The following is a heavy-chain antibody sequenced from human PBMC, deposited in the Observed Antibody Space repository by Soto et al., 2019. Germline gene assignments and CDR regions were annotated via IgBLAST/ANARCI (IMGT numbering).Heavy chain of an antibody. CDR1: GYTFTSYG. V-gene: IGHV1-18*01. Sequence: QVQLVQSGAEVKKPGASVKVSCKASGYTFTSYGISWVRQGPGQGLEWMGWISAYNGNTKYAQKFQGRVTMTTATSTSTAYMELRSLRADDTAVYSCARPITLTSGGVIVINYFAYWGQGTLVTVAS. D-gene: IGHD3-16*02. CDR3: ARPITLTSGGVIVINYFAY. J-gene: IGHJ4*02. CDR2: ISAYNGNT.